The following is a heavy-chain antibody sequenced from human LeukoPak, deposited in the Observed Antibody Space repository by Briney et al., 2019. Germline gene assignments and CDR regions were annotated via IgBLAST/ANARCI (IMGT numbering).Heavy chain of an antibody. CDR3: AKDGGIVVGGNWFDP. J-gene: IGHJ5*02. Sequence: GGSLRLSCAASGFTFDDYAMHWVRQAPGKGLEWVSGISWNSGSIGYADSVKGRFTISRDNAKNSLYLQMDSLRAEDTALYYCAKDGGIVVGGNWFDPWGQGTLVTVSS. CDR2: ISWNSGSI. D-gene: IGHD6-13*01. V-gene: IGHV3-9*01. CDR1: GFTFDDYA.